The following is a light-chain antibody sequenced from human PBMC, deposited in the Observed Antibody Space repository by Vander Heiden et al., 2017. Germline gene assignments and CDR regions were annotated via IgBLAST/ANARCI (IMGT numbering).Light chain of an antibody. J-gene: IGLJ3*02. CDR1: RSNIGSNY. CDR2: RNN. Sequence: QSVLTQPPSASGTPWLRVTIPCSGLRSNIGSNYVYWYRQLPGTAPKLLIYRNNQRPSGVPDRFSGSKSGTSASLAISGLRSEDEADYYCAAWDDSLSGNWVFGGGTKLTVL. CDR3: AAWDDSLSGNWV. V-gene: IGLV1-47*01.